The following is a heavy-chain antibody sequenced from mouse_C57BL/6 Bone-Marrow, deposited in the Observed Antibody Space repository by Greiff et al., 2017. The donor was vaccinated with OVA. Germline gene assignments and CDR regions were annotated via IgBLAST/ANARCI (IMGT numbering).Heavy chain of an antibody. CDR2: IWGVGST. D-gene: IGHD1-1*01. Sequence: VQGVESGPGLVAPSQSLSITCTVSGFSLTSYGVDWVRQSPGKGLEWLGVIWGVGSTNYYSALKSRLSISKDNSKSQVFLKMNSLQTDDTAMYYCATDHYYGSSYLRFAYWGQGTLVTVSA. V-gene: IGHV2-6*01. CDR3: ATDHYYGSSYLRFAY. J-gene: IGHJ3*01. CDR1: GFSLTSYG.